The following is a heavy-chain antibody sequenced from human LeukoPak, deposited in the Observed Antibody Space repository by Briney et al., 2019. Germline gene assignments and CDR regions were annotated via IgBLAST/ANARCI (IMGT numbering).Heavy chain of an antibody. J-gene: IGHJ6*03. CDR1: GFTVQSNS. CDR2: TYSGGTT. CDR3: AKDTVKVTTIRRVPHYTDV. Sequence: PGGSLRLSCATSGFTVQSNSITWVRQAPGQGLESVSLTYSGGTTYYADSVKGRFTISRDNSKNTLYLQMSSLRAEDTALYYCAKDTVKVTTIRRVPHYTDVWGKGTTVTISS. D-gene: IGHD5-24*01. V-gene: IGHV3-53*05.